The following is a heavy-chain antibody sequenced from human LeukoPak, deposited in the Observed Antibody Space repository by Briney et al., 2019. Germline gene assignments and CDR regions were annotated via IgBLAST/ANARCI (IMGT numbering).Heavy chain of an antibody. CDR3: ARGGDYGSSGSLGIGAFHI. CDR2: ISYDGSNK. J-gene: IGHJ3*02. CDR1: GFTFSSYD. Sequence: GRSLRLSCAASGFTFSSYDMHWVRQAPGKGLEWVAVISYDGSNKYYADSVKGRFAISRDNSKNTLHLQMNNLRAEDTAVYYCARGGDYGSSGSLGIGAFHIWGGGTMVSVSS. V-gene: IGHV3-30*09. D-gene: IGHD3-22*01.